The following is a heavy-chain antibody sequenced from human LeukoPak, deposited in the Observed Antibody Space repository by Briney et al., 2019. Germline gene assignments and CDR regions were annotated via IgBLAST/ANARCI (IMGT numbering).Heavy chain of an antibody. D-gene: IGHD3-22*01. Sequence: GASVKVSCTASGYAFTSYYMHWVRQAPGQGLEWMGIINPSGGSTSYAQKFQGRVTMTGDTSTSTVYMELSSLRSEDTAVYYCARDRREYYDSRRYYFDYWSQGTLVTVSS. CDR2: INPSGGST. CDR1: GYAFTSYY. CDR3: ARDRREYYDSRRYYFDY. V-gene: IGHV1-46*01. J-gene: IGHJ4*02.